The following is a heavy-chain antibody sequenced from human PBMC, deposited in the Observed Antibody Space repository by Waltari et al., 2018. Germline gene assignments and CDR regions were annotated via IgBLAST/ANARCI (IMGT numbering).Heavy chain of an antibody. CDR3: ASGDYGDPSAEYFQH. V-gene: IGHV4-34*01. J-gene: IGHJ1*01. CDR2: INHSGST. Sequence: QVQLQQWGAGLLKPSETLSLTCAVYGGSFRGYYWSWIRQPPGKGLEWLGEINHSGSTNYNPSLKSRVTISVDTSKNQFSLKLSSVTAADTAVYYCASGDYGDPSAEYFQHWGQGTLVTVSS. D-gene: IGHD4-17*01. CDR1: GGSFRGYY.